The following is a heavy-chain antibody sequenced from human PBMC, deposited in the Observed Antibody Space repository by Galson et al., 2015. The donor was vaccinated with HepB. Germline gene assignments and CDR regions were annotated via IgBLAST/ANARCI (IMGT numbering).Heavy chain of an antibody. Sequence: SLRLSCAASGFTFSSYAMSWVRQAPGKGLEWVSAISGSGGSTYYADSVKGRFTISRDNSKNTLYLQMNSLRAEDTAVYYCAKSLGPESDIVVVPIDYWGQGTLVTVSS. J-gene: IGHJ4*02. CDR2: ISGSGGST. CDR3: AKSLGPESDIVVVPIDY. CDR1: GFTFSSYA. D-gene: IGHD2-21*01. V-gene: IGHV3-23*01.